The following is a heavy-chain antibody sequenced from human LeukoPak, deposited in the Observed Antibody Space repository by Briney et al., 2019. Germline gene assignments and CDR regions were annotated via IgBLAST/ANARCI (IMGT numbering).Heavy chain of an antibody. V-gene: IGHV1-2*02. CDR1: GYAFTGYY. D-gene: IGHD6-19*01. Sequence: ASVKVSCKPSGYAFTGYYIHWLRQAPGQGLGWMGWINPNTGATIYAQRFQGRVTMTRDTSINTAYMELSTLTSDDTGVYYCARDRVGSGWPRPYYFEKWGQGTLVTVSS. CDR2: INPNTGAT. CDR3: ARDRVGSGWPRPYYFEK. J-gene: IGHJ4*02.